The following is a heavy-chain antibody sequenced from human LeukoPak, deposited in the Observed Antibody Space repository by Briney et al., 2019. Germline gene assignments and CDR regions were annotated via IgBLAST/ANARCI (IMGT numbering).Heavy chain of an antibody. D-gene: IGHD1-26*01. CDR2: IYYSGST. CDR1: GDSISSSSYY. J-gene: IGHJ5*02. Sequence: SETLSLTCSVSGDSISSSSYYWGWIRQPPGKGLEWIGSIYYSGSTYYNPSLKSRVTISVDTPKNQFSLKVNSVNAADTAVYYCARDRSAFDPWGQGTLVTVSS. V-gene: IGHV4-39*07. CDR3: ARDRSAFDP.